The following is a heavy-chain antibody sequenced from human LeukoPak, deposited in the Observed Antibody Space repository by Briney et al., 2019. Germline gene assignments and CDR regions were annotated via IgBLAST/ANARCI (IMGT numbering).Heavy chain of an antibody. Sequence: GGSLRLSCAASGFTFDDYAMHWVRQAPGKGLEWVSGISWNSGSIGYADSVKGRFTISRDNAKNSLYLQMNSLRAEDTALYYCAKAKRGVATIGIMGGAFDIWGQGTMVTVSS. CDR2: ISWNSGSI. D-gene: IGHD5-12*01. J-gene: IGHJ3*02. CDR3: AKAKRGVATIGIMGGAFDI. V-gene: IGHV3-9*01. CDR1: GFTFDDYA.